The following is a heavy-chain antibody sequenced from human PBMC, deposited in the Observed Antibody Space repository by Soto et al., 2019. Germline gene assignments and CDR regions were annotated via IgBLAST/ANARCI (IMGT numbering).Heavy chain of an antibody. D-gene: IGHD3-3*01. CDR2: ISGSGGRT. V-gene: IGHV3-23*01. CDR3: AKANYDFWSGYRCYFDD. CDR1: GFTSGIYA. Sequence: GSLSAPGPAPGFTSGIYAMSWARQAPGTGLEWVSAISGSGGRTYYADSVKGRFTISRDNSKNTLYLQMNRLSAEATAVYCCAKANYDFWSGYRCYFDDWGQGTLVTVSS. J-gene: IGHJ4*02.